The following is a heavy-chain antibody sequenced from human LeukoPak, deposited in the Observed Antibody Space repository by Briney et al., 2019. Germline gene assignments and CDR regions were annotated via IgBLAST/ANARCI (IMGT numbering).Heavy chain of an antibody. CDR1: GGSISSSTYR. Sequence: PSETLSLTCTVSGGSISSSTYRWGWLRQPPGKGLEWFGSIYYSGNTYYNPSLRSRVTISVDTSKNQFSLKLSSVTAADTAVYYCACQPRRWVQSPFDSWGQGTLITVSS. CDR3: ACQPRRWVQSPFDS. CDR2: IYYSGNT. J-gene: IGHJ4*02. V-gene: IGHV4-39*01. D-gene: IGHD5-24*01.